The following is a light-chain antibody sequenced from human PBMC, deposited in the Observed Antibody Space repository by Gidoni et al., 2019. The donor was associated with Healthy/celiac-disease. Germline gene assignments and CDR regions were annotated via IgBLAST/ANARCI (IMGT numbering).Light chain of an antibody. CDR2: GAS. CDR1: QSVSSSY. J-gene: IGKJ2*01. CDR3: QQYGSSLGT. Sequence: EIVLTPSPGTLSLSPGERATLSCRASQSVSSSYLAWYQQKPGQAPRLLIYGASSRATGIPDRFSGSGSGTDFTLTISRLEPEDFAVYYCQQYGSSLGTFXQXTKLEIK. V-gene: IGKV3-20*01.